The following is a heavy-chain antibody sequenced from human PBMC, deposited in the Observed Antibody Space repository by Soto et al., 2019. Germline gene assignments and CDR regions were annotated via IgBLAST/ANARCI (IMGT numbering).Heavy chain of an antibody. J-gene: IGHJ4*02. CDR2: IYYSGST. D-gene: IGHD4-17*01. V-gene: IGHV4-31*03. CDR1: GGSISTGGYY. Sequence: QVQLQESGPGLVKPSQTLSLTCTVSGGSISTGGYYWTWIRQHPGKGLEWIGYIYYSGSTYYNPSLKSRVTISVDTSKNQSSLKLSSVTAADTAVYYCARCLSVTLFDNWGQGTLVTVSS. CDR3: ARCLSVTLFDN.